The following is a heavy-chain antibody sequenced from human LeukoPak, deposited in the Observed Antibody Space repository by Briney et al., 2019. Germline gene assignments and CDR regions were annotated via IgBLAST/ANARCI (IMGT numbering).Heavy chain of an antibody. Sequence: GGSLRLSCAASGFTFSSYAMSWVRQAPGKGLEWVSAISGSGGSTYYADSVKGRFTISRDNSKNTLYLQMNSLRAEDTAVYYCAKFSPRPGLFVVDPRWELRNPDYWGQGTLVTVSS. D-gene: IGHD4-23*01. CDR1: GFTFSSYA. CDR3: AKFSPRPGLFVVDPRWELRNPDY. J-gene: IGHJ4*02. CDR2: ISGSGGST. V-gene: IGHV3-23*01.